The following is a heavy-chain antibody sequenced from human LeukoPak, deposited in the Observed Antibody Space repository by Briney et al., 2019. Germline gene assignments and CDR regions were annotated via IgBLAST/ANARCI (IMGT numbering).Heavy chain of an antibody. D-gene: IGHD6-13*01. CDR3: ARHGGSSGWYHFDY. J-gene: IGHJ4*02. Sequence: SETLSLTCTVSGGSISSSGFYWGWIRQPPGKGLDWIGSIYYSGSTYYSPSLKSRVTMSVDTSKNQFSLKLSSVTAADTALYYCARHGGSSGWYHFDYWGQGTLVTVSS. CDR1: GGSISSSGFY. CDR2: IYYSGST. V-gene: IGHV4-39*01.